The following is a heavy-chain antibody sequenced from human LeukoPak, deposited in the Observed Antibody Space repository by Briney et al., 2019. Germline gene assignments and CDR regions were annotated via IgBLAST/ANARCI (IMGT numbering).Heavy chain of an antibody. CDR2: ISGSGGST. Sequence: GGSLGLSCAASGFTFSSYAMSWVRQAPGKGLEWVSAISGSGGSTYYADSVKGRFTISRDNSKNTLYLQMNSLRAEDTAVYYCAKDPRSGTGAYWGQGTLVTVSS. J-gene: IGHJ4*02. V-gene: IGHV3-23*01. CDR3: AKDPRSGTGAY. CDR1: GFTFSSYA. D-gene: IGHD6-13*01.